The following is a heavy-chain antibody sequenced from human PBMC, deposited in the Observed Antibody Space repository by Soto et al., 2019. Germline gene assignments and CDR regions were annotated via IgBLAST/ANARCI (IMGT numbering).Heavy chain of an antibody. Sequence: EVQLVESGGGLVQPGGSLRLSCAASGFTVNSNYMSWVRQAPGKGLEWVSVICSDGSTYYADSVKGRFIISRDNSNNTLYFQMNSLRAEDTAVYYCATLTKYDILTGFYPCWGQGTLVTVSS. D-gene: IGHD3-9*01. V-gene: IGHV3-66*01. CDR1: GFTVNSNY. CDR2: ICSDGST. CDR3: ATLTKYDILTGFYPC. J-gene: IGHJ4*02.